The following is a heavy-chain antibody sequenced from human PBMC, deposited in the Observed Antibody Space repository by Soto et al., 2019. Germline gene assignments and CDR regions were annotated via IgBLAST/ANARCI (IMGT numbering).Heavy chain of an antibody. D-gene: IGHD2-15*01. CDR3: AKDRVSDGIYSSDY. V-gene: IGHV3-23*05. Sequence: GGSLRLSCAASGFPFSGYAMSWVRQAPGKGLEWVSVIDLSGSTTYYSDSVKGRFTMSKDISKKTVYLQMNSLRVEDTAIYYCAKDRVSDGIYSSDYWGRGVLVTVSS. CDR1: GFPFSGYA. CDR2: IDLSGSTT. J-gene: IGHJ4*02.